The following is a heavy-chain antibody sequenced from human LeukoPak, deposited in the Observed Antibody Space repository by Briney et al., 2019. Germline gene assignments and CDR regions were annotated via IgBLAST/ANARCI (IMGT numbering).Heavy chain of an antibody. D-gene: IGHD3-10*01. Sequence: GGSLRLSCAASGFTFNNYAMNWVRQTPGGRLEWVSFIGISSGPLLYADSVKDRFTISRDNAKASVYLQMNRLRAEDTAVYYCARAKGYTSSYSFDYWGQGILVTVSS. CDR3: ARAKGYTSSYSFDY. CDR1: GFTFNNYA. J-gene: IGHJ4*02. CDR2: IGISSGPL. V-gene: IGHV3-48*04.